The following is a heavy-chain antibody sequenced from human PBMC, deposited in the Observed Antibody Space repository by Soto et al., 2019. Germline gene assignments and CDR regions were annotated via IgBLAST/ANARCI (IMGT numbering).Heavy chain of an antibody. CDR3: ARDLRYDILTGYSSPDY. CDR2: INSDGSST. V-gene: IGHV3-74*01. Sequence: GGSLRLSCAASGFTFSSYWMHWVRQAPGKGLVWVSRINSDGSSTSYADSVKGRFTISRDNAKNTLYLQMNSLRAEDTAVYYCARDLRYDILTGYSSPDYWGQGTLVTVSS. J-gene: IGHJ4*02. CDR1: GFTFSSYW. D-gene: IGHD3-9*01.